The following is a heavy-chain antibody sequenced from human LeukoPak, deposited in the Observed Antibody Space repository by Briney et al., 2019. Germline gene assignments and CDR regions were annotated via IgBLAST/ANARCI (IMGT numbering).Heavy chain of an antibody. CDR2: IYYSGTT. CDR1: GGSFSSSSYF. D-gene: IGHD5-18*01. V-gene: IGHV4-39*01. Sequence: SETLSLTCTVSGGSFSSSSYFWGWIRQPPGKGLEWIATIYYSGTTYYNPSLKSRVTISVDTSKNQFSLKLTSVTVADTAVYYCARLEGNSYGYPASFDYWGQGTLVTVS. CDR3: ARLEGNSYGYPASFDY. J-gene: IGHJ4*02.